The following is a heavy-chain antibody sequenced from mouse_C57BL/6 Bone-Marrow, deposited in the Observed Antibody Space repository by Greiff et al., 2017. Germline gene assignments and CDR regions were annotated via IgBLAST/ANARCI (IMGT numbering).Heavy chain of an antibody. CDR2: ISSGSSTI. D-gene: IGHD2-4*01. V-gene: IGHV5-17*01. J-gene: IGHJ3*01. CDR1: GFTFSDYG. Sequence: VMLVESGGGLVKPGGSLKLSCAASGFTFSDYGMHWVRQAPEKGLEWVAYISSGSSTIYSAVTVQGRFTISRDNAKNTLFLQMTSLRSEDTAMYYCARGDYDYGGAWFAYWGQGSLVTVSA. CDR3: ARGDYDYGGAWFAY.